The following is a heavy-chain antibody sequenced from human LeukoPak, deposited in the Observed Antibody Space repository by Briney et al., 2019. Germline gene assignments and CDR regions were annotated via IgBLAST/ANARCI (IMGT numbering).Heavy chain of an antibody. CDR1: GFTFSSYA. Sequence: PGGSLRLSCAASGFTFSSYAMSWVRQAPGKGLGWVSAITNSGGTTYYADSVKGRFTISRDNSKNTLYLQMNSLRAEDTAVYYCAKDPPLVSWLFDYWGQGTLVTVSS. CDR2: ITNSGGTT. D-gene: IGHD3-16*01. J-gene: IGHJ4*02. CDR3: AKDPPLVSWLFDY. V-gene: IGHV3-23*01.